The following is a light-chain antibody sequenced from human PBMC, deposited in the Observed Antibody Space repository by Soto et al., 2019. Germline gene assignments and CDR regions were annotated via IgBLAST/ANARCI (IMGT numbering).Light chain of an antibody. CDR2: VAS. Sequence: VMMQSGATRSMYTRERATLSCRASQSVVSNLAWYQQKPGQAPRLLMYVASTRATGIPARFSGSGSGTEFTLTISSLQSDAFAVYCCQQHKTWPWTFGHAT. J-gene: IGKJ1*01. CDR3: QQHKTWPWT. V-gene: IGKV3-15*01. CDR1: QSVVSN.